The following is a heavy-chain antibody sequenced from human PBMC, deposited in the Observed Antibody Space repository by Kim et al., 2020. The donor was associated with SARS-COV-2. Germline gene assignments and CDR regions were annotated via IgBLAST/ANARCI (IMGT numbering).Heavy chain of an antibody. V-gene: IGHV3-53*04. D-gene: IGHD2-15*01. Sequence: DSVKSRVTLSIHDSKNTLYLQMNSLRAEDTAVYYCARLGGYCSGGSCYSDYWGQGTLVTVSS. CDR3: ARLGGYCSGGSCYSDY. J-gene: IGHJ4*02.